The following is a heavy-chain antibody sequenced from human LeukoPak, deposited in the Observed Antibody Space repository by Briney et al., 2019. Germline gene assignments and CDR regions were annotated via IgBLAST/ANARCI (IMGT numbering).Heavy chain of an antibody. V-gene: IGHV3-23*01. CDR3: AKQISLTFGY. Sequence: GGSLRLSCAASGFTFSSFAMSWVRQAPGKGLEWVSAISSSGGSTYYADSVKGRFTVSRDNSKNTLYLQMNSLRAEDTAVYYCAKQISLTFGYWGQGALATVSS. CDR2: ISSSGGST. CDR1: GFTFSSFA. D-gene: IGHD2-15*01. J-gene: IGHJ4*02.